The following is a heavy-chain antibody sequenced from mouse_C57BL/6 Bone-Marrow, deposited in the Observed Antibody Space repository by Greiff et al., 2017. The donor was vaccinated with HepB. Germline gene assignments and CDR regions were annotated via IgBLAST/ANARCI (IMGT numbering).Heavy chain of an antibody. CDR3: ARSGMLPFAY. CDR1: GYTFTSYW. CDR2: IDPNSGGT. Sequence: QVQLQQPGAELVKPGASVKLSCKASGYTFTSYWMHWVKQRPGRGLEWIGRIDPNSGGTKYNEKFKSKATLTVDKPSSTAYMQLSSLTSADSAVYYCARSGMLPFAYWGQGTLGTVSA. J-gene: IGHJ3*01. V-gene: IGHV1-72*01.